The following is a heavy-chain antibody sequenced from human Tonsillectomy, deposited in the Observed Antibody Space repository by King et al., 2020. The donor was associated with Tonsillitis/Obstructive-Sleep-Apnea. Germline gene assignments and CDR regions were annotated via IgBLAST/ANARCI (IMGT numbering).Heavy chain of an antibody. CDR1: GFTFRDYF. D-gene: IGHD3-9*01. Sequence: VQLVESGGGLVNPGGSLRLSCGASGFTFRDYFMSWLRQAPGKGLEWISYISSTGSFTNYADSVKGRFTISRDNAKNSVYLQMNSLRDEDTAVYYCARDRDYDILTDAFDIWGQGTMVTVSS. J-gene: IGHJ3*02. V-gene: IGHV3-11*05. CDR3: ARDRDYDILTDAFDI. CDR2: ISSTGSFT.